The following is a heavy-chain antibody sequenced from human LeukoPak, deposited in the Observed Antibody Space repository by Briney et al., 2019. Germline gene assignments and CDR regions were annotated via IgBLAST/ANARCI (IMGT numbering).Heavy chain of an antibody. CDR1: GFTFRSYE. CDR2: IGPSGDTI. V-gene: IGHV3-48*03. D-gene: IGHD3-3*01. CDR3: ARDDFWSGNLDY. J-gene: IGHJ4*02. Sequence: GGSLRLSCAASGFTFRSYEMNWVRQASGKGLEWVSYIGPSGDTIYYADPVKGRFTISRDNAKNSTYFQVNNLRAEDQAVVYFARDDFWSGNLDYWGQGTLVTVSS.